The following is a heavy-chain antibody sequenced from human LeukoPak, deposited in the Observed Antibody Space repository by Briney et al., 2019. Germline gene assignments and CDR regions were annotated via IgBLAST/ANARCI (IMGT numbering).Heavy chain of an antibody. CDR3: ARYLWRRPLSSTPHDAFDI. CDR2: IYPTDSET. V-gene: IGHV5-51*01. Sequence: LGESLKISCKGSGFRFTSYWIAWVRQMPGKGLECMGIIYPTDSETRYSPSFQGQVTFSADKSISTAYLHWSSLKASDTAMYYCARYLWRRPLSSTPHDAFDIWGQGTLVTVSS. J-gene: IGHJ3*02. D-gene: IGHD6-13*01. CDR1: GFRFTSYW.